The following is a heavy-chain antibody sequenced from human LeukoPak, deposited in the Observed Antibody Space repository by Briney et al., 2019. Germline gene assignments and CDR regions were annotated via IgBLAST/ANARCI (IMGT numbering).Heavy chain of an antibody. J-gene: IGHJ6*03. CDR3: ARTTEGGYTYDYFYYYYMDV. CDR2: INHSGST. Sequence: SETLSLTCAVYGGSFSGYYWSWIRQPPGKGLEWIGEINHSGSTKYNPSLKSRVTISVDTSKNQFSLKLSPVTAADTAVYYCARTTEGGYTYDYFYYYYMDVWGKGTTVTISS. V-gene: IGHV4-34*01. CDR1: GGSFSGYY. D-gene: IGHD5-18*01.